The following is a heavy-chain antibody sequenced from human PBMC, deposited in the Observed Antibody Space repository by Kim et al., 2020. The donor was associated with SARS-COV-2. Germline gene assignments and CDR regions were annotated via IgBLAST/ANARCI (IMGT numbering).Heavy chain of an antibody. CDR2: T. Sequence: TNAKPPIKSRVTIAVDTSKHQFSLKLSSVTAADTAVYYCARGFTIFGVVLWGQGTLVTVSS. J-gene: IGHJ4*02. D-gene: IGHD3-3*01. V-gene: IGHV4-59*09. CDR3: ARGFTIFGVVL.